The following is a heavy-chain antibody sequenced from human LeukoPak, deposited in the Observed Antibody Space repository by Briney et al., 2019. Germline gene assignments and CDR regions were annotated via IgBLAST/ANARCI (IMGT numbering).Heavy chain of an antibody. J-gene: IGHJ6*03. V-gene: IGHV4-59*07. CDR2: VDHTGSN. CDR1: DDSLTMYC. CDR3: ARGRVSSSTWYSTYYYYFYMDV. Sequence: SDPLTLPCSVRDDSLTMYCWTWLRQPLRKGLAWIGWVDHTGSNNFYSSCSVRVSISRDTSKNLFSLRLRSVTAADTAVYFCARGRVSSSTWYSTYYYYFYMDVWGKGTTVTVSS. D-gene: IGHD4-11*01.